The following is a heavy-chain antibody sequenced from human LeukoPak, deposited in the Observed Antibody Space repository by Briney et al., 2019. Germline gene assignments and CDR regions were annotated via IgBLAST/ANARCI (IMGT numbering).Heavy chain of an antibody. CDR2: ISWNSGTV. CDR3: ARDVWPYTYYYDTHPLGGGFDY. D-gene: IGHD3-22*01. J-gene: IGHJ4*02. CDR1: GFTFEHYA. V-gene: IGHV3-9*03. Sequence: GGSLRLSCAASGFTFEHYAMHWVRQAPGKGLEWVSSISWNSGTVDYADSVKGRFTISRDNAKNSLYPQMNSLRTEDMAFYYCARDVWPYTYYYDTHPLGGGFDYWGQGTLVTVSS.